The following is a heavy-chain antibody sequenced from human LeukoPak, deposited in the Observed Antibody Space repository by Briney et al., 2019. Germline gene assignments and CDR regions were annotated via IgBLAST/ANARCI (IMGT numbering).Heavy chain of an antibody. CDR2: IYYSGST. J-gene: IGHJ4*02. D-gene: IGHD4-11*01. V-gene: IGHV4-31*03. CDR1: GGSISSGGYY. CDR3: ARDEASTVNAFDY. Sequence: PSETLSLTCTVSGGSISSGGYYWSWIRQHPGKGLEWIGYIYYSGSTYYNPSLKSRVTISVDTSKNQFCLKLSSVTAADTAVYYCARDEASTVNAFDYWGQGTLVTVSS.